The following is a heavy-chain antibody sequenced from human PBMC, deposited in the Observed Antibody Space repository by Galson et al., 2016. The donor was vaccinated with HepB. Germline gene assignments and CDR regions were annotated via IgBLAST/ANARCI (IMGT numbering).Heavy chain of an antibody. CDR1: GYRFTSFV. V-gene: IGHV1-3*01. J-gene: IGHJ4*02. D-gene: IGHD3-10*01. CDR2: INPGNGQA. Sequence: SVKVSCKASGYRFTSFVIHWMRQAPGQSLEWMGWINPGNGQAKYSQKFQDRVTITRDTSASTAFVVMSSLRSEDTAVYSCARVHYYGTGSPYYFDFWGQGTLVTVSS. CDR3: ARVHYYGTGSPYYFDF.